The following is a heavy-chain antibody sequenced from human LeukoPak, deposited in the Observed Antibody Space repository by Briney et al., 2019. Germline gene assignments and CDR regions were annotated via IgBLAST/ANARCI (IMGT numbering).Heavy chain of an antibody. J-gene: IGHJ6*02. CDR2: MKPTSGGT. CDR3: ARALSDCSKGVCYSLDDWVPYGMDV. CDR1: GYSFSDYY. Sequence: ASVKVSCKASGYSFSDYYMHWVRQAPGQGLEWMGWMKPTSGGTNYAQKFQGRVTMTRDTSITTAYMELSRLRSDDTAVYYRARALSDCSKGVCYSLDDWVPYGMDVWGQGTTVTVSS. D-gene: IGHD2-8*01. V-gene: IGHV1-2*02.